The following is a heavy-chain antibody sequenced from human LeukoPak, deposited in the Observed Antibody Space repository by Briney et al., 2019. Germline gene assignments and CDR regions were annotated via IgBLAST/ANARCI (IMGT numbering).Heavy chain of an antibody. D-gene: IGHD3-10*01. CDR1: GGSISSYY. J-gene: IGHJ5*02. CDR2: IYYSGRT. CDR3: AGTLLWFGNSSGWFDP. Sequence: SETLSLTCTVSGGSISSYYWGWLRQPPGKGLEWIGSIYYSGRTYYNPSLKSRVTISVDTSKNQFSLKLSSVTATDTAVYYCAGTLLWFGNSSGWFDPWGQGTLVTVSS. V-gene: IGHV4-39*01.